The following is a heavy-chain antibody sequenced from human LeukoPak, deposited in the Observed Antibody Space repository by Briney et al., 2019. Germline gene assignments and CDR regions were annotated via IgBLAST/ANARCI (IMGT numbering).Heavy chain of an antibody. CDR3: AKDNRRHYTSGPNPDSLH. V-gene: IGHV3-9*01. J-gene: IGHJ4*02. Sequence: GGSLRLSCAGSGFIFNNYAMHWVRQPPGKGLEWVSGISWNSGTIDYADSVRGRFTISRDNAKNSLYLQMDSLRVEDTALYYCAKDNRRHYTSGPNPDSLHWGQGALVTVSS. CDR2: ISWNSGTI. D-gene: IGHD6-19*01. CDR1: GFIFNNYA.